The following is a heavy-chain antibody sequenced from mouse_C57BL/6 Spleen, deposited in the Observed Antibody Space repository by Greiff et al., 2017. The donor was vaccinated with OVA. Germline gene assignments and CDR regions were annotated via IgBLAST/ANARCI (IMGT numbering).Heavy chain of an antibody. J-gene: IGHJ4*01. V-gene: IGHV1-19*01. CDR1: GYTFTDYY. CDR2: INPYNGGT. Sequence: EVQLQQSGPVLVKPGASVKMSCKASGYTFTDYYMNWVKQSHGKSLEWIGVINPYNGGTSYNQKFKGKATLTVDKSSSTAYMELNSLTSEDSAVYYCARYGPYDYDGGNYAMDYWGQGTSVTVSS. CDR3: ARYGPYDYDGGNYAMDY. D-gene: IGHD2-4*01.